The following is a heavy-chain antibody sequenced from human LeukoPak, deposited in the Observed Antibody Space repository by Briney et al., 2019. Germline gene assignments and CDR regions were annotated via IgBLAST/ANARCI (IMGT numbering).Heavy chain of an antibody. CDR2: IDSSGNI. CDR3: AREALPNGVWRVGWFDP. CDR1: GGSISSGSYF. J-gene: IGHJ5*02. Sequence: SETLSLTCTVSGGSISSGSYFWSWIRQSAGRGLEWIGRIDSSGNINYNPSLKSRVTMSLDTSKNQFSLKLSSVTAADTAVYYCAREALPNGVWRVGWFDPWGQGTLVTVFS. D-gene: IGHD2-8*01. V-gene: IGHV4-61*02.